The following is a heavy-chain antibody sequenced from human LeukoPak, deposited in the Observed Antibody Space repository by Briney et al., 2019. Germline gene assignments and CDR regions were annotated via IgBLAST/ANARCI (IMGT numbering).Heavy chain of an antibody. Sequence: SVKVSCKASGGTFSSYAISWVRQAPGQGLEWMGRIIPILGIANYAQKFQGRVTITADKSTSTAYMELSSLRSEDTAVYYCARAFIAVAMFDYWGQGTLVTVSS. CDR1: GGTFSSYA. D-gene: IGHD6-19*01. J-gene: IGHJ4*02. CDR3: ARAFIAVAMFDY. V-gene: IGHV1-69*04. CDR2: IIPILGIA.